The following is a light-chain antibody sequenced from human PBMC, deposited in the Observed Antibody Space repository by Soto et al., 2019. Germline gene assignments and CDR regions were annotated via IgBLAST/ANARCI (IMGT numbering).Light chain of an antibody. V-gene: IGKV3-15*01. CDR3: QQYNNWPLT. CDR1: QGINSN. J-gene: IGKJ3*01. Sequence: ELVMTQSPATLSVSAGERATLSCRAGQGINSNLAWYQQKPGQAPRLLIYGAPTRATGIPARFSGSGSGTDFTLTISSLQSEDFAVYYCQQYNNWPLTFGPGTKVDIK. CDR2: GAP.